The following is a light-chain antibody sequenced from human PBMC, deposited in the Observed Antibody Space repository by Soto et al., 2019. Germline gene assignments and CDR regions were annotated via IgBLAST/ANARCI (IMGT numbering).Light chain of an antibody. Sequence: EIVMTQSPATLSVSPGERATLSCRASQSVSSNLAWYQQKPGQAPRLLIYGASIRATGITARFSGSGSGTEFTRTVSSLQSEDFEFYYCQQYNNWPALTFGGGTKVEIK. CDR1: QSVSSN. CDR3: QQYNNWPALT. J-gene: IGKJ4*01. V-gene: IGKV3-15*01. CDR2: GAS.